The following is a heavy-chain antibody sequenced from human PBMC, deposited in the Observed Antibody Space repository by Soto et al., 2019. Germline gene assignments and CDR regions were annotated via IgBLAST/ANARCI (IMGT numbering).Heavy chain of an antibody. Sequence: SETLSLTCTVSGGSISSGGYYWSWIRQHPGKGLEWIGYIYYSGSTYYNPSLKSRVTISVDTSKNQFSLKLSSVTAADTAVYYCASGAVDFWSGKSTYYYYCMDFWGKGTTGTVSS. V-gene: IGHV4-31*03. D-gene: IGHD3-3*01. CDR3: ASGAVDFWSGKSTYYYYCMDF. J-gene: IGHJ6*04. CDR2: IYYSGST. CDR1: GGSISSGGYY.